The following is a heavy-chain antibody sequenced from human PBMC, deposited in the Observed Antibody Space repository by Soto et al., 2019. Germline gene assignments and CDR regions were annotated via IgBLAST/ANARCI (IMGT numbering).Heavy chain of an antibody. CDR1: GFTVTDNH. D-gene: IGHD5-18*01. V-gene: IGHV3-53*01. CDR2: IYYNGNT. Sequence: GGSLRLSCAGSGFTVTDNHRTWVRQAPGRGPEWVSTIYYNGNTFHADSVWGRFTISRDTSKNMLYLQMNSLRAEDTAVYYCATGGDTAKDGYWGQGTLVTVSS. J-gene: IGHJ4*02. CDR3: ATGGDTAKDGY.